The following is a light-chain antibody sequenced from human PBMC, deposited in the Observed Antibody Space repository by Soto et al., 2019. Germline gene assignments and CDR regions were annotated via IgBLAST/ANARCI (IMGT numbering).Light chain of an antibody. CDR1: SSDVGGYNS. J-gene: IGLJ1*01. CDR3: CSYVGSYSYV. V-gene: IGLV2-11*01. Sequence: QSVLTQPRSVSGSPGQSVTVSCIGTSSDVGGYNSVSWYQEHPGKAPKLMIYDVIKRPSGVPDRLSGSKSGNTASLTISGLLAEDEADYYCCSYVGSYSYVFGTGTKVTVL. CDR2: DVI.